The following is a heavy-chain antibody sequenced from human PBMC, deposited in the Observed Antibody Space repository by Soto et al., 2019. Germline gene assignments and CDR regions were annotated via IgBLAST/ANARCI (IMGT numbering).Heavy chain of an antibody. V-gene: IGHV3-23*01. CDR3: AKRHKGPVVAASDY. CDR1: GFTFSSYA. Sequence: EVQLLESGGGLVQPGGSLRLSCAASGFTFSSYAMSWVRQAPGKGLEWVSAISGSGGRTYYADSVKGRFTISRDNSKNTLYLQMNSLRAEDTAVYYCAKRHKGPVVAASDYCGQGTLVTVSS. J-gene: IGHJ4*02. D-gene: IGHD2-15*01. CDR2: ISGSGGRT.